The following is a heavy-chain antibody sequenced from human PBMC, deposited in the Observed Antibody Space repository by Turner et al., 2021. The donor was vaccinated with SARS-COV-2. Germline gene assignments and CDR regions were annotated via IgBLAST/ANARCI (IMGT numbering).Heavy chain of an antibody. D-gene: IGHD3-3*01. Sequence: VQLLVSAGGVVQPGGAPRLPCAASGFSSSNYAMHWVRQARSKGLEWVAIISYDGRNKYYAESVKGRFTISRDDSKSTLYLQMNSLRPEDTAIYYCARERRGYYAEYWGQGTLVTVSS. V-gene: IGHV3-30*04. CDR3: ARERRGYYAEY. CDR2: ISYDGRNK. CDR1: GFSSSNYA. J-gene: IGHJ4*02.